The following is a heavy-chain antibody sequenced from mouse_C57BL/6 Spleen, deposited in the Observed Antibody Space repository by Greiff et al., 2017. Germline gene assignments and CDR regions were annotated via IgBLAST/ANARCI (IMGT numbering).Heavy chain of an antibody. V-gene: IGHV3-6*01. CDR1: GYSITSGYY. D-gene: IGHD2-4*01. Sequence: VQLQQSGPGLVKPSQSLSLTCSVTGYSITSGYYWNWIRQFPGNKLEWMGYISYDGSNNYNPSLKNRISITRDTSKNQFFLKLNSVTTEDTATYYCARPNYDGAMDYWGQGTSVTVSS. CDR3: ARPNYDGAMDY. CDR2: ISYDGSN. J-gene: IGHJ4*01.